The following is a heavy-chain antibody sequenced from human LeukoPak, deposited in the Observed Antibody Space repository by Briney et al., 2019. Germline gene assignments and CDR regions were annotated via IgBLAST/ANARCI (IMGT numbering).Heavy chain of an antibody. Sequence: GGSLRLSCAASGFTFSSYAMHWVRQAPGKGLEWVAVISYDGSNKYYADSVKGRFTISRDNSKNTLYLQTNSLRAEDTAVYYCARGTTQIAAAGTSEYYFDYWGQGTLVTVSS. CDR3: ARGTTQIAAAGTSEYYFDY. CDR1: GFTFSSYA. D-gene: IGHD6-13*01. V-gene: IGHV3-30*04. CDR2: ISYDGSNK. J-gene: IGHJ4*02.